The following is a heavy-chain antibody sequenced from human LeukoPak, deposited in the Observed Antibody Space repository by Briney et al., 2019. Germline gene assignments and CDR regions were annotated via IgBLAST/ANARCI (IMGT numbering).Heavy chain of an antibody. CDR1: GDSVSSNSAA. CDR3: ASMCSGSYWCRYDGY. CDR2: TYYRSKWYN. Sequence: SQTLSLTCAISGDSVSSNSAAWNWIRQSPSRGLEWLGRTYYRSKWYNDYAVSVKSRITINPDTSKNQFSLKLSSVTAADTAVYYCASMCSGSYWCRYDGYWGQGTLVTVSS. J-gene: IGHJ4*02. D-gene: IGHD3-10*02. V-gene: IGHV6-1*01.